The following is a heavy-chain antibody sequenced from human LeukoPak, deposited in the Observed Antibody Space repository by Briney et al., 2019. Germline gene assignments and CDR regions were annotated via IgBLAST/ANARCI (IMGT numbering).Heavy chain of an antibody. Sequence: ETLSLSCAASGFTFSSYSMNWVRQAPGEGLEWVSYISSSSSSIYYADSVKGRFTISRDNAKNSLYLQMNSLRAEDTAVYYCARGKRFTMVVPPGAFDLWGQGTMVTVSS. CDR2: ISSSSSSI. J-gene: IGHJ3*01. CDR1: GFTFSSYS. CDR3: ARGKRFTMVVPPGAFDL. D-gene: IGHD4-23*01. V-gene: IGHV3-48*01.